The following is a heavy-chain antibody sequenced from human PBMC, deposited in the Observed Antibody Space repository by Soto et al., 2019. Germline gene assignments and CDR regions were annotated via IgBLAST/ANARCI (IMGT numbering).Heavy chain of an antibody. Sequence: ASVKVSCKASGGTFSSYTFSWVRQAPGQGLEWMGRIIPILGIANYAQKFQGRVTITADKSTSTAYMELSSLRSEDTAVYYCASPSPSSCSSTSCYGNYYMDVWGKGTMVTVSS. D-gene: IGHD2-2*01. CDR3: ASPSPSSCSSTSCYGNYYMDV. V-gene: IGHV1-69*02. J-gene: IGHJ6*03. CDR2: IIPILGIA. CDR1: GGTFSSYT.